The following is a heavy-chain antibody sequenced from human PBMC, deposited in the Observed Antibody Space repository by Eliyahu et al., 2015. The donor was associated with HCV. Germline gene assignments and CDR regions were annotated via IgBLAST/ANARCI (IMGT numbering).Heavy chain of an antibody. CDR2: IYSGGST. D-gene: IGHD5-24*01. V-gene: IGHV3-53*01. CDR1: GFTVSSNY. CDR3: ARARRDGYNPFDY. Sequence: EVQLVESGGGLIQPGGSLRLSCAASGFTVSSNYMSWVRQAPGKGLEWVSVIYSGGSTYYADSVKGRFTISRDNSKNTLYLQMNSLRAEDTAVYYCARARRDGYNPFDYWGQGTLVTVSS. J-gene: IGHJ4*02.